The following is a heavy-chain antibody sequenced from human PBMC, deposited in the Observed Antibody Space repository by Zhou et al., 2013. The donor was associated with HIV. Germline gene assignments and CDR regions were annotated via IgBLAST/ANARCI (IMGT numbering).Heavy chain of an antibody. J-gene: IGHJ4*02. CDR1: GYTFTTYD. CDR3: ARGAIVGATTPPGY. D-gene: IGHD1-26*01. CDR2: MTPKSGNT. Sequence: QVQLVQSGAEVKKPGASVKVSCKTSGYTFTTYDINWVRQAAGQGPEWMGWMTPKSGNTGYSQKFQGRVTITRNVSISTAYLELSSLRSDDTAVYYCARGAIVGATTPPGYWGQGTLVTVSS. V-gene: IGHV1-8*03.